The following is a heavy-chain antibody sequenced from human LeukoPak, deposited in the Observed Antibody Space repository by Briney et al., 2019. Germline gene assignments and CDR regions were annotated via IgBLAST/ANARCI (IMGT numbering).Heavy chain of an antibody. CDR2: IKSKTDGGTT. J-gene: IGHJ4*02. CDR1: GFTFINAW. D-gene: IGHD3-10*01. V-gene: IGHV3-15*01. Sequence: GGSLRLSCAASGFTFINAWISWVRQAPGKGLEWVGHIKSKTDGGTTDYAAPVKGRFTISRDDSKNTLFLQMNSLKTEDTAVYYCTLPWGSGSYYDYWGQGTLVTVSS. CDR3: TLPWGSGSYYDY.